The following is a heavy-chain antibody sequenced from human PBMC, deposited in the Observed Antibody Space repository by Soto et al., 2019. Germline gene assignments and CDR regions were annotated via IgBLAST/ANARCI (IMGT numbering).Heavy chain of an antibody. J-gene: IGHJ4*02. CDR1: GYTFTGYY. Sequence: ASVKVSCKASGYTFTGYYMHWVRQAPGQGLEWMGWINPNSGGTNYAQKFQGWVTMTRDTSISTAYMERSRLRSDDTAVYYCARGSNDILTGYYSPAGDYWGQGTLVTVSS. CDR2: INPNSGGT. D-gene: IGHD3-9*01. V-gene: IGHV1-2*04. CDR3: ARGSNDILTGYYSPAGDY.